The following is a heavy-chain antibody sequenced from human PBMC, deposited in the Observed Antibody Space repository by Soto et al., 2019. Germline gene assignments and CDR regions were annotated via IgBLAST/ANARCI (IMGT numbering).Heavy chain of an antibody. D-gene: IGHD3-3*01. CDR3: ARHYDFWSGYYNYYYGMDV. Sequence: SVKISCKASGGTFSSYAISWVRQAPGQGLEWMGGIIPIFGTANYAQKFQGRVTITADKSTSTAYMELSSLRSEATAVYYCARHYDFWSGYYNYYYGMDVWGQGTTVTVSS. CDR1: GGTFSSYA. V-gene: IGHV1-69*06. J-gene: IGHJ6*02. CDR2: IIPIFGTA.